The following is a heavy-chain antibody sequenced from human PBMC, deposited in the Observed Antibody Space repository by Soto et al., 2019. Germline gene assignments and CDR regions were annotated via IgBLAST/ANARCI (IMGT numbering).Heavy chain of an antibody. D-gene: IGHD2-2*01. Sequence: SETLSLTCTVSGGSISSYYWSWIRQPPGKGLEWIGYIYYSGSTNYNPSLKSRVTISVDTSKNQFSLKLSSVTAADTAVYYCARAGYCSSTSCYGMLWFDPWGQGTLVTVSS. V-gene: IGHV4-59*01. CDR3: ARAGYCSSTSCYGMLWFDP. J-gene: IGHJ5*02. CDR2: IYYSGST. CDR1: GGSISSYY.